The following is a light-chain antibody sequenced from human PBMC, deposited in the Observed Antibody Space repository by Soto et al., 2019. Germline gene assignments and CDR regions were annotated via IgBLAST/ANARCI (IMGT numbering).Light chain of an antibody. CDR2: SAS. CDR1: QAISSW. V-gene: IGKV1-12*01. Sequence: DIQMTQSPSSVSASVGDRVTITCRASQAISSWLAWYQQKPGRAPKLLIYSASSLQNGAPSRFTGSGSGTDFTLTISSLEPEDFAVYYCQQRSNWPPLFGQGTRLEIK. CDR3: QQRSNWPPL. J-gene: IGKJ5*01.